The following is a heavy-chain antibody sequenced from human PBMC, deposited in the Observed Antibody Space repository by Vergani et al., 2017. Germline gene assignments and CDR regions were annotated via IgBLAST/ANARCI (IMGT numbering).Heavy chain of an antibody. CDR3: VIVKGSNWNDHLYDI. V-gene: IGHV3-72*01. D-gene: IGHD1-1*01. CDR2: IRDKANDYTT. J-gene: IGHJ3*02. Sequence: EVQLVESGGGSVQSGGSLRLFCVASGFRLNTYWMHWVRQAPGKGREWVGRIRDKANDYTTQYAASVKCRLTISSDDSKSYLYLQMNSLQTKDTALYYCVIVKGSNWNDHLYDIWGQGTLVTVSS. CDR1: GFRLNTYW.